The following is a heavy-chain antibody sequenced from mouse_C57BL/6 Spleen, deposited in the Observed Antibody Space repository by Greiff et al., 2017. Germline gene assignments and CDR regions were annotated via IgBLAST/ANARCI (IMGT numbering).Heavy chain of an antibody. Sequence: VQLQQSGAELVRPGASVKLSCTASGYNITDDYMHWVKQRPEQGLEWIGWIDPENGDTEYATKFKGKATITADTSSNTAYLQLSSLTSEDTAVYYCTLYSKGGYWGQGTTLTVSS. J-gene: IGHJ2*01. CDR3: TLYSKGGY. CDR2: IDPENGDT. V-gene: IGHV14-4*01. D-gene: IGHD2-5*01. CDR1: GYNITDDY.